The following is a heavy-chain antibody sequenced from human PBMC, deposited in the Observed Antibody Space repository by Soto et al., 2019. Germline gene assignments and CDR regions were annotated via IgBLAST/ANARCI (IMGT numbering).Heavy chain of an antibody. CDR2: VSHSGST. Sequence: SETLSLTCAVSGYSIRSQYFWAWIQQPPGKGVEWIGSVSHSGSTYGNPSLQSRVTMSVDMSKNQFSLKLSSVTAADTAVYFCARLNPKWLLDYWGQGTLVTVSS. CDR3: ARLNPKWLLDY. J-gene: IGHJ4*02. CDR1: GYSIRSQYF. D-gene: IGHD5-12*01. V-gene: IGHV4-38-2*01.